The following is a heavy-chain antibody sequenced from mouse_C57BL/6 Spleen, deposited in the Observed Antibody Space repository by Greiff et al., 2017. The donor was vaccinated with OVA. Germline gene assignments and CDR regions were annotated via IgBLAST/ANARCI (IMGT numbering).Heavy chain of an antibody. CDR1: GYTFTSYW. Sequence: VQLQQPGAELVMPGASVKLSCKASGYTFTSYWMHWVKQRPGQGLEWIGEIDPSDSYTNYNQKFKGKSTLTVDKSSSTAYMQLSSLTSEDSAVYFGARSDDGYHRTWFAYWGQGTLVTVSA. J-gene: IGHJ3*01. CDR2: IDPSDSYT. CDR3: ARSDDGYHRTWFAY. V-gene: IGHV1-69*01. D-gene: IGHD2-3*01.